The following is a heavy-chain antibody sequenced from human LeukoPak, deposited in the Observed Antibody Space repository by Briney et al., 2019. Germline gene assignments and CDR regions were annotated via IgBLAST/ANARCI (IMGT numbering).Heavy chain of an antibody. CDR2: INHSGST. CDR3: ARLVGAVGTVQY. D-gene: IGHD6-13*01. V-gene: IGHV4-34*01. J-gene: IGHJ4*02. CDR1: GGSFSGYY. Sequence: STETLSLTCAVYGGSFSGYYWSWIRQPPGKGLEWIGEINHSGSTNYNPSLKSRVTISVDTSKNQFSLKLSSVTAADTAVYYCARLVGAVGTVQYWGQGTLVTVSS.